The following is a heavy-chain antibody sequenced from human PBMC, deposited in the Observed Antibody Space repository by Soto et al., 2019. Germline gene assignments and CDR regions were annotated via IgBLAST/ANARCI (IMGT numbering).Heavy chain of an antibody. Sequence: QVQLVQSGAEVKQPGASASVSCKASGYNFTTYVVHWLRQAPGQGPEWMGWINCGSGNTVYSQKFQGRVTFTRDTSARTAYMDLNSLTSGDTAVYYFARGYTSGWTFDFCGRWTLVTVSS. CDR2: INCGSGNT. CDR1: GYNFTTYV. V-gene: IGHV1-3*01. J-gene: IGHJ4*02. CDR3: ARGYTSGWTFDF. D-gene: IGHD6-19*01.